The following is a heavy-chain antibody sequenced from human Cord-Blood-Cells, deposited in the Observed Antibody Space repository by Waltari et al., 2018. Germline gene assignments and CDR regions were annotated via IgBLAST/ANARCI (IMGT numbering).Heavy chain of an antibody. V-gene: IGHV4-34*01. CDR2: INHSGST. CDR1: FSGYY. Sequence: FSGYYWSWIRQPPGKGLEWIGEINHSGSTNYNPSLKSRVTISVDTSKNQFSLKLSSVTAADTAVYYCARGPPKGVVIINWFDPWGQGTLVTVSS. CDR3: ARGPPKGVVIINWFDP. J-gene: IGHJ5*02. D-gene: IGHD3-3*01.